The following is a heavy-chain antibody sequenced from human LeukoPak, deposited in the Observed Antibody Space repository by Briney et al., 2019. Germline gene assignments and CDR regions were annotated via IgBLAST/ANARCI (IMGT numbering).Heavy chain of an antibody. D-gene: IGHD2-15*01. CDR1: GYTFTIYG. CDR2: ISAYNGNT. Sequence: ASVNVSRMYSGYTFTIYGICWVRPAPGQGVEWVGWISAYNGNTNYAQKLQGRVTMTTDTSTSTAYMELRSLRSDDTAVYYCARGLMYPVVVAATPLYNGMDVWGQGTTVTVSS. V-gene: IGHV1-18*01. CDR3: ARGLMYPVVVAATPLYNGMDV. J-gene: IGHJ6*02.